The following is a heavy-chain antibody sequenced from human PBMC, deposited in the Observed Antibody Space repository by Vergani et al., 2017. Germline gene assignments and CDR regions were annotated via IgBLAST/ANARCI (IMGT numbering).Heavy chain of an antibody. CDR1: GFTFSDYY. Sequence: QVQLVESGGGLVKPGGSLRLSCAASGFTFSDYYMSWIRQATGKGLEWVSYISSSGSTIYYADSVKGRFTISRDNAKNSLYLQMNSLRAEDTAVYYCARDVATVVTPRPNWFDPWGQGTLVTVSS. CDR3: ARDVATVVTPRPNWFDP. D-gene: IGHD4-23*01. CDR2: ISSSGSTI. V-gene: IGHV3-11*04. J-gene: IGHJ5*02.